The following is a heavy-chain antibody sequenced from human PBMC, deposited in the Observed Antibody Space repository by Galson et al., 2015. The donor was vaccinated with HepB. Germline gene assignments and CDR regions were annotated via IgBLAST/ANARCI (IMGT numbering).Heavy chain of an antibody. CDR1: GYTFTSYG. CDR2: ISAYNGNT. V-gene: IGHV1-18*04. CDR3: AREHYYDSSGYYYDWYFDL. Sequence: SVKVSCKASGYTFTSYGISWVRQAPGQGLEWMGWISAYNGNTNYAQKLQGRVTMTTDTSTSTAYMELRSLRSDDTAVYYCAREHYYDSSGYYYDWYFDLWGRGTLVTVSS. J-gene: IGHJ2*01. D-gene: IGHD3-22*01.